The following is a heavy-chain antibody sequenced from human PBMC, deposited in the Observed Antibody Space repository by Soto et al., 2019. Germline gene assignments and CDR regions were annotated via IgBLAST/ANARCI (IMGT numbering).Heavy chain of an antibody. D-gene: IGHD6-13*01. CDR2: IYEDDDK. CDR1: GFSLTTSGVG. CDR3: AHNPSYSTNWYMRDDWFDP. V-gene: IGHV2-5*02. Sequence: QITLNESGPALVKPTQTLTLTCTFSGFSLTTSGVGVHWLRQPPGKALEWLAVIYEDDDKRYNPSLETRLTITKEASKNQVALTMTNMDPLDTATYYCAHNPSYSTNWYMRDDWFDPWGQGTLVTVSS. J-gene: IGHJ5*02.